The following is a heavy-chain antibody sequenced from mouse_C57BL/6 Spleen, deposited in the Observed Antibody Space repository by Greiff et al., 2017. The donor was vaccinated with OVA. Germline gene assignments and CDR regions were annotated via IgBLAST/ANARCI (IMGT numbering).Heavy chain of an antibody. CDR1: GYTFTSYW. CDR3: AKKSGLDWFAY. V-gene: IGHV1-61*01. CDR2: IYPSDSET. Sequence: QVQLQQPGAELVRPGSSVKLSCKASGYTFTSYWMDWVKQRPGQGLEWIGNIYPSDSETHYNQKFKDKATLTVDKSSSTAYMQLSSLTSEDSAVYYCAKKSGLDWFAYWGQGTLVTVSA. J-gene: IGHJ3*01.